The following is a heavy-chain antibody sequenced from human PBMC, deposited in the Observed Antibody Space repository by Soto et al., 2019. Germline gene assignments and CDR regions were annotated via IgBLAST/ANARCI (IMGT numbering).Heavy chain of an antibody. CDR2: IIPILGIA. V-gene: IGHV1-69*02. D-gene: IGHD3-22*01. J-gene: IGHJ4*02. Sequence: QVQLVQSGAEVKKPGSSVKVSCKASGGTFSSYTISWVRQAPGQGLEWMGRIIPILGIANYAQKFQGRVTITAGKATGTGHVEVSSLRAEDTAEYYGAMGGGSGYRPDPDYWGQGTLVTVCS. CDR3: AMGGGSGYRPDPDY. CDR1: GGTFSSYT.